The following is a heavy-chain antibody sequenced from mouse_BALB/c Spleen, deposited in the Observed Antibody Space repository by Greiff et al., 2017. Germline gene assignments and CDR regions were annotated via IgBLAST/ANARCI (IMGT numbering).Heavy chain of an antibody. V-gene: IGHV1-4*02. D-gene: IGHD2-4*01. J-gene: IGHJ3*01. CDR3: AREGLRLFAY. CDR1: GYTFTSYT. CDR2: INPSSGYT. Sequence: QVQLQQSAAELARPGASVKMSCKASGYTFTSYTMHWVKQRPGQGLEWIGYINPSSGYTEYNQKFKDKTTLTADKSSSTAYMQLSSLTSEDSAVYYCAREGLRLFAYWGQGTLVTVSA.